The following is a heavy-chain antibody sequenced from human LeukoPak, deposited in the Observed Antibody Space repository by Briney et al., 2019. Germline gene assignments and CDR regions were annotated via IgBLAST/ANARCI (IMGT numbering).Heavy chain of an antibody. CDR2: IYYSGGT. J-gene: IGHJ4*02. D-gene: IGHD1-26*01. CDR1: GGSIRSDDYY. CDR3: ARARRLVIDY. Sequence: PSQTLSLTCTVSGGSIRSDDYYWSWIRQPLGKGLEWIGYIYYSGGTYYNPSLKSRLTLSIDTSKNQFSLKLSSVTAADTAMYYCARARRLVIDYWGQGTLVTVSS. V-gene: IGHV4-30-4*08.